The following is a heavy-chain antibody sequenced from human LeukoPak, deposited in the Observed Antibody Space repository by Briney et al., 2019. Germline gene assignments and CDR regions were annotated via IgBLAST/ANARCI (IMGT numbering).Heavy chain of an antibody. Sequence: SVKVSCKDSGGTFISYAISLVRQAPGRGLEWMGRIIPIFGKANYAQKLQGRVTITTEEATSTDYMEVSSLRSEDTSVYYCARYAAGDGGSTRYWGQGTLLTVSS. CDR2: IIPIFGKA. CDR3: ARYAAGDGGSTRY. D-gene: IGHD4-23*01. V-gene: IGHV1-69*05. J-gene: IGHJ4*02. CDR1: GGTFISYA.